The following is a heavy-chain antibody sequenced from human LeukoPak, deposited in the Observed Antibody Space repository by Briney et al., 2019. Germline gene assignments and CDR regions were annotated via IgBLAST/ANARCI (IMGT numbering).Heavy chain of an antibody. CDR1: GGTFISYV. J-gene: IGHJ3*02. Sequence: GSSVTVSFKASGGTFISYVIIWVGQAPGQGLEWMGGIIPIFGTANYAQKFQGRVTITADESTSTAYMELSSLRSEDTAVYYCARGDTVTIDAFDIWGQGTMVPVSS. V-gene: IGHV1-69*13. CDR3: ARGDTVTIDAFDI. CDR2: IIPIFGTA. D-gene: IGHD4-17*01.